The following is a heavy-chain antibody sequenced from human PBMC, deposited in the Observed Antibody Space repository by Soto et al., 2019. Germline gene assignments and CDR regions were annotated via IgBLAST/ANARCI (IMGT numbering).Heavy chain of an antibody. D-gene: IGHD3-10*01. V-gene: IGHV4-39*07. J-gene: IGHJ4*02. CDR1: GGSISSISYY. CDR2: IYYSGST. Sequence: SETLSLTCTVSGGSISSISYYWGWIRQPPGKGLEWIGYIYYSGSTYYNPSLKSRVTISVDRSKNQFSLKLSSVTAADTAVYYCARENNVLPGGYFDYWGQRTLVTVSS. CDR3: ARENNVLPGGYFDY.